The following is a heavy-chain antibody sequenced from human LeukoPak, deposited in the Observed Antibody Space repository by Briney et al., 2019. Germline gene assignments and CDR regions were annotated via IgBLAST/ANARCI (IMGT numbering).Heavy chain of an antibody. D-gene: IGHD2-2*01. V-gene: IGHV4-34*01. CDR2: INHSGST. CDR1: GGSFSGYY. Sequence: SETLSLTCAVYGGSFSGYYWSWIRQPPGKGLEWIGEINHSGSTNYNPSLKSRVTISVDTSKNQFSLKLSSVTAADTAVYYCARDQGDCSSTSCYFAFDIWGQGTMVTVSS. J-gene: IGHJ3*02. CDR3: ARDQGDCSSTSCYFAFDI.